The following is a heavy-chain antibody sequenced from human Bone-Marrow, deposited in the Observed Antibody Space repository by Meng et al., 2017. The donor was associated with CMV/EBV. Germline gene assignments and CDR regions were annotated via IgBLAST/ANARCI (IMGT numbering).Heavy chain of an antibody. CDR2: ISSSGSTI. Sequence: GGSLTLSCAASGFTFSDYYMSWSRQGQGKGLEWVSYISSSGSTIYYADSVKGRFTISRDNSKNSQYLQMNSLRAEDTAVYYCAAGRYYYDSSGLDAFDIWGQGTMVTVSS. D-gene: IGHD3-22*01. CDR3: AAGRYYYDSSGLDAFDI. CDR1: GFTFSDYY. V-gene: IGHV3-11*04. J-gene: IGHJ3*02.